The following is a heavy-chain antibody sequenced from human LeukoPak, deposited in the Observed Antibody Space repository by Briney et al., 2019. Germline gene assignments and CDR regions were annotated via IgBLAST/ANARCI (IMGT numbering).Heavy chain of an antibody. V-gene: IGHV3-48*04. CDR2: ISSSSSTI. J-gene: IGHJ4*02. CDR1: GFTFSSYS. CDR3: ARTIVSEKPYYFDY. D-gene: IGHD3-22*01. Sequence: GGSLRLSCAASGFTFSSYSMNWVRQAPGKGLEWVSYISSSSSTIYYADSVKGRFTISRDNAKNSLYLQMNSLRAEDTAVYYCARTIVSEKPYYFDYWGQGTLVTVSS.